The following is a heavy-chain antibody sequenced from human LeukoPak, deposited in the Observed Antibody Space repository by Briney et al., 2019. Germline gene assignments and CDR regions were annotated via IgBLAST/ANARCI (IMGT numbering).Heavy chain of an antibody. CDR3: ARAQIPRTAFDY. J-gene: IGHJ4*02. CDR2: IWFDGSNR. V-gene: IGHV3-33*01. Sequence: PGGSLRLSCEASGFTFRNYGMHWVRQAPGKGLDWVGVIWFDGSNRYYADSVKGRFTISRDNSKNTLYLQVNSVRAEDTAVYYCARAQIPRTAFDYWGQGTLVTVSS. D-gene: IGHD5-18*01. CDR1: GFTFRNYG.